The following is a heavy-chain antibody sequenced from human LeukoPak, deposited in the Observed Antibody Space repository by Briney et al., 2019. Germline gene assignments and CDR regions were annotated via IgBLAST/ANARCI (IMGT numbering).Heavy chain of an antibody. V-gene: IGHV3-21*01. CDR2: ISSSSSYI. D-gene: IGHD3-9*01. CDR1: GFTFSSDS. CDR3: ARDGQYYDIRGMDV. Sequence: GGSLRLSCAASGFTFSSDSMNWVRQAPGKGLEWVSSISSSSSYIYYADSVKGRVTISRDNAKNSLYLKMHSLRAEDTAVYYCARDGQYYDIRGMDVWGQGTTVTVSS. J-gene: IGHJ6*02.